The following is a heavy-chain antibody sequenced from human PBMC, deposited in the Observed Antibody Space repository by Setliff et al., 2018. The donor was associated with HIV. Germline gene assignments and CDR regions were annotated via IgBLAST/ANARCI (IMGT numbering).Heavy chain of an antibody. Sequence: SETLSLTCAVSGGSISSGGYSWSWIRQPPGKGLEWIGYIFHSGSTYYNPSLKSRVTISGDTSKNQFSLKLSSVTAADTAVYYCARADSSSWFFATFDIWGQGTMVTVSS. CDR3: ARADSSSWFFATFDI. CDR1: GGSISSGGYS. CDR2: IFHSGST. D-gene: IGHD6-13*01. V-gene: IGHV4-30-2*05. J-gene: IGHJ3*02.